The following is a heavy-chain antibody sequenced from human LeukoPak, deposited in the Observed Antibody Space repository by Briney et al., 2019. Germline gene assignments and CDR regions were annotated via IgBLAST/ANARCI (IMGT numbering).Heavy chain of an antibody. V-gene: IGHV3-74*01. CDR2: FTSDGNSM. CDR3: ARAQVGTPTDC. CDR1: GFTVSSNY. D-gene: IGHD1-26*01. Sequence: GGSLRLSCAASGFTVSSNYMSWVRQAPGKGLEWVARFTSDGNSMTYADFVKGRFTVSRDIAKNTLYLQMNSLRAEDTAVYYCARAQVGTPTDCWGQGTLVTVSS. J-gene: IGHJ4*02.